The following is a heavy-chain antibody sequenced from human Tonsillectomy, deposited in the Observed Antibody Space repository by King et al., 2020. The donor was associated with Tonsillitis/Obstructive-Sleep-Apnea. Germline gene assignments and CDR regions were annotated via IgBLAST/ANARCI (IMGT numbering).Heavy chain of an antibody. CDR3: ARGGSSSSLYYYYMDV. Sequence: VQLQQWGAGLLKPSETLSLTCAVYGGSFSDYYWSWIRQPPGKGLEWIGEISHSGITNYNPSLKSRVPISVDTSKNQFSLKLSSMTAADPAVYYCARGGSSSSLYYYYMDVWGKGTTVTVSS. CDR2: ISHSGIT. CDR1: GGSFSDYY. V-gene: IGHV4-34*01. D-gene: IGHD6-13*01. J-gene: IGHJ6*03.